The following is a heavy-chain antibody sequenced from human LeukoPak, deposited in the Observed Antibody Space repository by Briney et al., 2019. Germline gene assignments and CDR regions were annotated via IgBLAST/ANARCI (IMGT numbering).Heavy chain of an antibody. J-gene: IGHJ3*02. CDR2: IRSKAYGGTT. CDR1: GFTFGDYA. D-gene: IGHD2-21*02. V-gene: IGHV3-49*03. CDR3: TRSIVVVTADAFDI. Sequence: GGSLRLSCTASGFTFGDYAMSWFRQAPGKGLEWVGFIRSKAYGGTTEYAASVKGRFTISRDDSKSIAYLQMNSLKTEDTAVYYCTRSIVVVTADAFDIWGQGTMVTVSS.